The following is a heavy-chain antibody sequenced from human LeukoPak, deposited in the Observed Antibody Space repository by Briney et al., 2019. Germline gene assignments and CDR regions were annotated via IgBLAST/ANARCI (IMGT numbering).Heavy chain of an antibody. CDR1: GFTFSSYG. V-gene: IGHV3-30*18. CDR3: AKGSNRGVATIDY. CDR2: ISYDGSNK. Sequence: GGSLRLSCAASGFTFSSYGMHWVRQAPGKELDWVAVISYDGSNKYYADSVKGRFTISRDNSKNTLFLQMNSLRAEDTAVYYCAKGSNRGVATIDYWGQGTLVTVSP. D-gene: IGHD5-12*01. J-gene: IGHJ4*02.